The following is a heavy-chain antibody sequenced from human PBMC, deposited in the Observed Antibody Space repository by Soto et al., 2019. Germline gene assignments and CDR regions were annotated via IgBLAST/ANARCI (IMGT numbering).Heavy chain of an antibody. V-gene: IGHV6-1*01. CDR3: ARGRGIAVAGTWGNWYDP. Sequence: SQTLSLTCAISGDSVSSNSAAWNWIRQSPSRGLEWLGRTYYRSKWYNDYAVSVKSRITINPDTSKNQFSLQLNSVTPEGTAVYYCARGRGIAVAGTWGNWYDPWSQGTLVTVSS. CDR2: TYYRSKWYN. D-gene: IGHD6-19*01. CDR1: GDSVSSNSAA. J-gene: IGHJ5*02.